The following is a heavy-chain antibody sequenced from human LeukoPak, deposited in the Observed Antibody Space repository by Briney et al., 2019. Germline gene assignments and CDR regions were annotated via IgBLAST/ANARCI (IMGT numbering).Heavy chain of an antibody. CDR3: AGRYDGSGRGGPFDY. CDR2: IYTSGST. V-gene: IGHV4-61*02. Sequence: SETLSLTCTVSGGSISSGSYYWSWIRQPAGKGLEWIGRIYTSGSTNYNPSLKSRVTISVDTSKNQFSLKLSSVTAADTAVYYCAGRYDGSGRGGPFDYWGQGTLVTVSS. CDR1: GGSISSGSYY. D-gene: IGHD3-22*01. J-gene: IGHJ4*02.